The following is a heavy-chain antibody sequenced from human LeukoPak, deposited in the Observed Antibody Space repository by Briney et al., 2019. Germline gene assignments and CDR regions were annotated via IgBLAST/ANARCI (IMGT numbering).Heavy chain of an antibody. D-gene: IGHD3-22*01. J-gene: IGHJ4*02. CDR2: IYYSGTT. CDR1: GYSINSGYY. CDR3: ARGHSYYDNSGYSGIDY. V-gene: IGHV4-61*01. Sequence: SETLSLTCTVSGYSINSGYYWGWIRQPPGKGLEWIGYIYYSGTTNYNPSLKSRVTISVDTSKNQFSLKLSSVTAADTAVYYCARGHSYYDNSGYSGIDYWGQGTLITVSS.